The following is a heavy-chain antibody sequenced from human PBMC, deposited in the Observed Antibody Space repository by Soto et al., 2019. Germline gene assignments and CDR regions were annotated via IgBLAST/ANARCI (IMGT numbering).Heavy chain of an antibody. V-gene: IGHV4-31*03. J-gene: IGHJ6*03. CDR2: IYYSGST. Sequence: TSETLSLTCTVSGGSISSGGYYWSWIRQHPGKGLEWIGYIYYSGSTYYNPSLKSRVTISVDTSKNQFSLKLSSVTAADTAVYYCATGNGDYVSNYYMDVWGKGTTVTVSS. CDR1: GGSISSGGYY. CDR3: ATGNGDYVSNYYMDV. D-gene: IGHD4-17*01.